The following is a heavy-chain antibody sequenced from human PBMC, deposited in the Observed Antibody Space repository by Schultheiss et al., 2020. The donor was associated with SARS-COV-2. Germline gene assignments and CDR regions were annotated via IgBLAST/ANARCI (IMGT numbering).Heavy chain of an antibody. CDR2: IYYSGST. CDR3: ARVRGYCSSTSCYLFDY. CDR1: GGSISSYY. Sequence: SETLSLTCTVSGGSISSYYWGWIRQPPGKGLEWIGSIYYSGSTYYNPSLKSRVTISVDTSKNQFSLKLSSVTAADTAVYYCARVRGYCSSTSCYLFDYWGQGTLVTVSS. J-gene: IGHJ4*02. D-gene: IGHD2-2*01. V-gene: IGHV4-39*01.